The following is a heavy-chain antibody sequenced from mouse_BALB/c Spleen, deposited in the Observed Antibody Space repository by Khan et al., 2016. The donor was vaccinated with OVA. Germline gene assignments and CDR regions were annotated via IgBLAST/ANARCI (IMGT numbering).Heavy chain of an antibody. Sequence: EVKLLESGGGLVQPGGSLKLSCAASGFAFSRYWMSWVRQAPGKGLEWIGEINPDSSMINHTPSLKDKFIISRDNAKNTLYLQMSKVRSEDTALYYCVRPYRYAGRAWFAYWGQGTLVTVSA. CDR3: VRPYRYAGRAWFAY. D-gene: IGHD2-14*01. V-gene: IGHV4-1*02. J-gene: IGHJ3*01. CDR1: GFAFSRYW. CDR2: INPDSSMI.